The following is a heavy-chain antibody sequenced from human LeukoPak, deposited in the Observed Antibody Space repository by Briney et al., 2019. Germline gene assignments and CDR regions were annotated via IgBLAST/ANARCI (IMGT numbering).Heavy chain of an antibody. D-gene: IGHD3-9*01. Sequence: GSVQVSCQASGYTFTSYDITWVRPAPGQGRAWMGWMSPNSGNTGYAQKFQGRVTITRNTSITTAYMELSSLTSEDTAVYYCARETTIPPYYFDYWGLGSQVTVSP. V-gene: IGHV1-8*01. CDR1: GYTFTSYD. CDR3: ARETTIPPYYFDY. J-gene: IGHJ4*02. CDR2: MSPNSGNT.